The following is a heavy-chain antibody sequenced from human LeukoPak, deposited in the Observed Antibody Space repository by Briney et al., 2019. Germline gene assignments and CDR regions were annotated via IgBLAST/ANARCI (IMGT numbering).Heavy chain of an antibody. Sequence: SETLSLTCTVSGGSISTFYWSWIRQPPGKGLEWIGYIYYSGSTNYNPSLKSRLTISVDTSKNLFSLKLSSVTAADTAVYYCARVRRDGYNSPDYWGQGTLVTVSS. V-gene: IGHV4-59*01. CDR1: GGSISTFY. D-gene: IGHD5-24*01. CDR2: IYYSGST. J-gene: IGHJ4*02. CDR3: ARVRRDGYNSPDY.